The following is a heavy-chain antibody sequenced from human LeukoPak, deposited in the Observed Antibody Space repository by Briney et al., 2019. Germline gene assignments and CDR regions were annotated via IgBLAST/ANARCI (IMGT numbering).Heavy chain of an antibody. D-gene: IGHD3-3*01. J-gene: IGHJ2*01. CDR3: ARDGITVFGVGDWYFDL. Sequence: ASVKVSCKASGYTFMNYYMHWVRQAPGQGLEWMGMINPTSGATRHAQKFHVRLIMSRDMSTSTVYMELDSLRSDDTAVYYCARDGITVFGVGDWYFDLWGRGTLVTVSS. V-gene: IGHV1-46*01. CDR2: INPTSGAT. CDR1: GYTFMNYY.